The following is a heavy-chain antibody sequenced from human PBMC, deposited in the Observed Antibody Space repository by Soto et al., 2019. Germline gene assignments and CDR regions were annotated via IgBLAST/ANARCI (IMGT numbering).Heavy chain of an antibody. Sequence: VPLVESGGGFVKPGGSLRLSCAASGLTFSNVWMNWVRQAPGEGLGWVGHIKSKTDGGTTDYAAPVKGRFTISRDDSKNTLYLQMNSLKIDDTGVYYCTTDIWPYFQSDYWGQGTLVTVSP. J-gene: IGHJ4*02. CDR1: GLTFSNVW. CDR3: TTDIWPYFQSDY. CDR2: IKSKTDGGTT. D-gene: IGHD2-21*01. V-gene: IGHV3-15*07.